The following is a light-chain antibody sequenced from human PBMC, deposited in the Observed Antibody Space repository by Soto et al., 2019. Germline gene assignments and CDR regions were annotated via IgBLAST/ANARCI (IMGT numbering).Light chain of an antibody. CDR1: SSDIGNYDF. Sequence: QSALTQPASVSGSPGQSITISCTGTSSDIGNYDFVSWYQQVPGTAPKAMIYEVSSRPSGVSHRFSGSKSGNTASLTISGLQAEDEAYYYCSSYTTSTCFVLFGGGTKLTVL. CDR3: SSYTTSTCFVL. J-gene: IGLJ2*01. V-gene: IGLV2-14*01. CDR2: EVS.